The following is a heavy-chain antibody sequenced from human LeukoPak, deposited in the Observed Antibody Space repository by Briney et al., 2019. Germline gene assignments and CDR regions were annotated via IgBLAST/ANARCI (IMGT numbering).Heavy chain of an antibody. CDR2: ISSSGRNM. CDR1: GFTFSSYE. J-gene: IGHJ4*02. D-gene: IGHD2-21*02. CDR3: AKDRSSACGGDCYPDY. Sequence: GGSLRLSCAASGFTFSSYEMNWVRQAPGKGLEWVSHISSSGRNMYYADSVKGRFTISRDNSKNTLYLQMNSLRAEDTAVYYCAKDRSSACGGDCYPDYWGQGTLVTVSS. V-gene: IGHV3-48*03.